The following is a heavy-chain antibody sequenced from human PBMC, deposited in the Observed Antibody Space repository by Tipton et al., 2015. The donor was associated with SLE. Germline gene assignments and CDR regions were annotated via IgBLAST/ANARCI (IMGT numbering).Heavy chain of an antibody. CDR1: GGSISSYY. D-gene: IGHD3-3*01. Sequence: TLSLTCTVSGGSISSYYWSWIRQPPGKGLEWIGYIYYSGSTNYNPSLKSRVTKSVDTSKNQFSLKLSSVTAADTAVYYCARDNYDFWSGYHSGWGQGTLVTVSS. V-gene: IGHV4-59*12. CDR3: ARDNYDFWSGYHSG. J-gene: IGHJ4*02. CDR2: IYYSGST.